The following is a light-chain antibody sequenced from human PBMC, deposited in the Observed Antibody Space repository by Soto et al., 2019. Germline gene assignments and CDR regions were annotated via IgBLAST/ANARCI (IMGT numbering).Light chain of an antibody. V-gene: IGKV3-20*01. Sequence: EIVLTQSPGTLSLSPGERATLSCRASQRVSSSYLAWFQQNPGQAPRLLIYGASRRATGIPVRFSGSGSGTDFTLTISRLEPEDFAVYYCQQYGSSPLTFGGGTKVDIK. CDR2: GAS. CDR1: QRVSSSY. J-gene: IGKJ4*01. CDR3: QQYGSSPLT.